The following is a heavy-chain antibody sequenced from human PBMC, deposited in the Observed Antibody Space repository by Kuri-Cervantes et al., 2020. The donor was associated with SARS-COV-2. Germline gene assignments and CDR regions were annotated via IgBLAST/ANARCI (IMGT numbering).Heavy chain of an antibody. CDR1: GFTLNDYG. J-gene: IGHJ4*02. D-gene: IGHD3-22*01. Sequence: GESLKISCATSGFTLNDYGMYWVRQAPGKGLEWVSCITWDGYNTFYADSVKGRFTISRDNAKNSLYLQMNSLRAEDTAVYYCARDSSGYTDTWGQGTLVTVSS. V-gene: IGHV3-20*04. CDR3: ARDSSGYTDT. CDR2: ITWDGYNT.